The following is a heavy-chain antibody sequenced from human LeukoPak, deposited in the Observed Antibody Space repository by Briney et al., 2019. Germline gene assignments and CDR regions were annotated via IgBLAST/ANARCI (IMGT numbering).Heavy chain of an antibody. Sequence: ASVKVSCKASGYTFTTYIINWVRQAPGQGLEWMGWISTTTGHPAYAQGFTGRFVFSLDTSISTAYQQISSLKTEDTAVYYCARTGAPRGGYYNGMDVWGQGTTITVSS. CDR1: GYTFTTYI. CDR2: ISTTTGHP. CDR3: ARTGAPRGGYYNGMDV. V-gene: IGHV7-4-1*02. D-gene: IGHD3-10*01. J-gene: IGHJ6*02.